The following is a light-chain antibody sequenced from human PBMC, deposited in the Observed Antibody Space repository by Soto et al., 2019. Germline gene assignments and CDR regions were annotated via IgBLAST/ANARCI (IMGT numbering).Light chain of an antibody. CDR3: QALDSSTRVV. CDR2: QDS. Sequence: SYELTQPPSVSVSPGQTASITCSGDKLGDKYACWYQQKPGQSPVLVIYQDSKRPSGIPERFSGSNSGNTATLTISGTQAVDEADYYCQALDSSTRVVFGGGTKLNV. CDR1: KLGDKY. J-gene: IGLJ2*01. V-gene: IGLV3-1*01.